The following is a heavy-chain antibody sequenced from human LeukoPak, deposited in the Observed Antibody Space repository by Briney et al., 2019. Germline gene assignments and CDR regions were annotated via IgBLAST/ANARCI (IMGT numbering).Heavy chain of an antibody. CDR1: GFTFSSYA. CDR2: ISGSGGST. CDR3: AKAYPLYYYDSSGGGGGY. V-gene: IGHV3-23*01. J-gene: IGHJ4*02. Sequence: PGGSLRLSCAAFGFTFSSYAMSWVRQAPGKGLEWVSAISGSGGSTYYADSVKGRFTISRDNSKNTLYLQMNSLRAEDTAVYYCAKAYPLYYYDSSGGGGGYWGQGTLVTVSS. D-gene: IGHD3-22*01.